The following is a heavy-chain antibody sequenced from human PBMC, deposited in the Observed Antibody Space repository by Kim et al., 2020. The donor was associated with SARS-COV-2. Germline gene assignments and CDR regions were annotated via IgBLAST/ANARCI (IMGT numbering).Heavy chain of an antibody. D-gene: IGHD5-12*01. V-gene: IGHV4-59*01. J-gene: IGHJ6*03. CDR2: IYHSGST. CDR3: ARGDRVATIFHYYYYMDV. Sequence: SETLSLTCTVSGGSISSYYWSWIRQPPGKGLEWIGYIYHSGSTNYNPSLKSRVTISVDTSKNQFSLKLSSVTAADTAVYYCARGDRVATIFHYYYYMDVWGKGTTVTVSS. CDR1: GGSISSYY.